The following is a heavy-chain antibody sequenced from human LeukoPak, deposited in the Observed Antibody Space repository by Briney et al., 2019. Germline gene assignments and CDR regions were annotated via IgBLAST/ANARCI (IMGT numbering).Heavy chain of an antibody. CDR2: IYHSGST. V-gene: IGHV4-38-2*01. J-gene: IGHJ3*02. Sequence: SETLSLTCAVSGYSISSGYYWGWLRQPPGRGLEWISSIYHSGSTYYTPSIKSRATISVDTSKNQLSLRLSSVTAADTAVYYCAKVLGWDWGSTAGGFDIWGRGTMVIVSS. CDR3: AKVLGWDWGSTAGGFDI. D-gene: IGHD7-27*01. CDR1: GYSISSGYY.